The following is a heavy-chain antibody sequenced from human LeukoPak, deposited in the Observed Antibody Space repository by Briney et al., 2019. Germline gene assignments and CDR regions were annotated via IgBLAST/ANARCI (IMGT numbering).Heavy chain of an antibody. CDR3: ARDRYGFAFDI. V-gene: IGHV4-59*01. Sequence: NPSETLSLTCTVSGGSISNYYWSWVRQPPGKGLECIGYIYYSGSTNYNPSLKSRVTISADTSKNQFSLRLNSVTAADTAVYYCARDRYGFAFDIWGQGTMVTVS. D-gene: IGHD3-16*02. J-gene: IGHJ3*02. CDR2: IYYSGST. CDR1: GGSISNYY.